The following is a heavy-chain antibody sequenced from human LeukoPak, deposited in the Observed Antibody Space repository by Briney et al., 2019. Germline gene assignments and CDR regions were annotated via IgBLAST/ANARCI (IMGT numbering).Heavy chain of an antibody. CDR1: GGTFSSYA. Sequence: SVKVSCKASGGTFSSYAISWVRQAPGQGLEWMGGIIPIFGTANYAQKFQGRVTITTDESTSTAYMELSSLRSEDTAVYYCARGLFWWSRYYYYMDVWGKGTTVTVSS. CDR2: IIPIFGTA. CDR3: ARGLFWWSRYYYYMDV. D-gene: IGHD2-8*02. J-gene: IGHJ6*03. V-gene: IGHV1-69*05.